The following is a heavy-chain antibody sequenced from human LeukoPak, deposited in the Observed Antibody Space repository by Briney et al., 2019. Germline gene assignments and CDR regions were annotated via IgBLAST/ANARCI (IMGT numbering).Heavy chain of an antibody. CDR1: GGSLSSYY. J-gene: IGHJ6*02. D-gene: IGHD6-19*01. CDR3: ARMSSGWYGYYYYGMDV. CDR2: IYYSGST. Sequence: SETLSLTCTVSGGSLSSYYWSWIRQPPGKGLEWIGYIYYSGSTNYNPSLKSRVTISVDTSKNQFSLKLSSVTAADTAVYYCARMSSGWYGYYYYGMDVWGQGTTVTVSS. V-gene: IGHV4-59*01.